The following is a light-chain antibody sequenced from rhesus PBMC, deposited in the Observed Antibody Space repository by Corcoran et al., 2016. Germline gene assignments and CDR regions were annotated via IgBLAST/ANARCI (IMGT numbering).Light chain of an antibody. J-gene: IGKJ1*01. CDR3: LQDIQLPWP. CDR2: LGS. V-gene: IGKV2-91*01. CDR1: QSLLHSNGYTY. Sequence: DIVMTQTPLSLPVTPGAPASISRRSSQSLLHSNGYTYLFWYLQKSGQSPQLLVYLGSTRASGVPDRFRGGGAGTGFTRKFSRVEAEDFVVYYFLQDIQLPWPFGQGPKVEIK.